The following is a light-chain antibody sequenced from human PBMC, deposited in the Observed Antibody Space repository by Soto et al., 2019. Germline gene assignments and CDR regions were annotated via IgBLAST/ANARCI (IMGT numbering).Light chain of an antibody. J-gene: IGLJ1*01. CDR2: DVS. V-gene: IGLV2-14*01. CDR3: ASYTTSSTYV. Sequence: QSALTQPASVSGSPGQSIAISCTGTSSDVGGYSYVSWYQQQPGKAPKLVISDVSNRPSGVSDRFSGSKSGNTAPLTISGLQTEDEADYYCASYTTSSTYVFGTGTKVTVL. CDR1: SSDVGGYSY.